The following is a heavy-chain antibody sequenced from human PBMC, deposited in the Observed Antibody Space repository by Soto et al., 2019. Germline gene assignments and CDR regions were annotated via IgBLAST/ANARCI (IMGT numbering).Heavy chain of an antibody. CDR3: ARHANRNYYDAFDI. CDR1: GGSITSGTYY. J-gene: IGHJ3*02. V-gene: IGHV4-39*01. Sequence: SETLSLTCPVSGGSITSGTYYWGRLRKPPGKGLEWIGSIYYSGSTYYNPSLKSRATISVDTSKNQFALKLTSVTAAGTAVYYCARHANRNYYDAFDIWGQGTMDTVSS. D-gene: IGHD3-10*01. CDR2: IYYSGST.